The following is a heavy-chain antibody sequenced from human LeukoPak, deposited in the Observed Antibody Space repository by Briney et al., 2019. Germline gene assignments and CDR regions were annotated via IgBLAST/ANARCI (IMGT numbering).Heavy chain of an antibody. V-gene: IGHV3-9*01. CDR2: ISWNSGSI. CDR3: AKGSGVVVVPSAGFDP. J-gene: IGHJ5*02. CDR1: GFTFDDYA. Sequence: PGGSLRLSCAASGFTFDDYAMHWVRQAPGKGLEWVSGISWNSGSIGYADSVKGRFTISRDNSKNTLYLQMNSLRAEDTAVYYCAKGSGVVVVPSAGFDPWGQGTLVTVSS. D-gene: IGHD2-2*01.